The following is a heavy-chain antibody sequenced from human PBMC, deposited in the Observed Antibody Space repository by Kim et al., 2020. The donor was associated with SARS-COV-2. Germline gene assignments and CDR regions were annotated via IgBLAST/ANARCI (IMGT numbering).Heavy chain of an antibody. V-gene: IGHV3-30*01. J-gene: IGHJ5*02. Sequence: YYVHPVTSRLTNSRDNSKNTLYLHRNSLRAEDTAVYYCARRRQRGGWFDPWGQGTLVTVSS. CDR3: ARRRQRGGWFDP. D-gene: IGHD1-26*01.